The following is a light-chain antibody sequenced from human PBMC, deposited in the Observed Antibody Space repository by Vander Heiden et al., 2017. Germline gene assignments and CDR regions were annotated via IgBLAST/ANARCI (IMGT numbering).Light chain of an antibody. Sequence: EIVLTQSPATLSLSPGERATLHCRASQSVSSYLAWYQQKPGQAPRLLIYDASNRATGIPARFSGSGSGTDFTLTISSLEPEDFAVYYCQQRSNWPPLTCGGGTKVEIK. CDR1: QSVSSY. J-gene: IGKJ4*01. CDR3: QQRSNWPPLT. CDR2: DAS. V-gene: IGKV3-11*01.